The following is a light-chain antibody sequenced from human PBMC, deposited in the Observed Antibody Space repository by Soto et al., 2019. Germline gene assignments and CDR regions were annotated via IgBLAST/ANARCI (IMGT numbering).Light chain of an antibody. CDR3: TSYAGSNNVL. CDR2: DVN. J-gene: IGLJ2*01. V-gene: IGLV2-8*01. CDR1: SSDVGGYDY. Sequence: QSALTQPPSASGSPGQSVTISCTGTSSDVGGYDYVSWYQQHPAKAPKLMIYDVNKRPSGVPDRFSGSKSGNMASLTVSGLQAEDEADYYCTSYAGSNNVLFGGGTKLTVL.